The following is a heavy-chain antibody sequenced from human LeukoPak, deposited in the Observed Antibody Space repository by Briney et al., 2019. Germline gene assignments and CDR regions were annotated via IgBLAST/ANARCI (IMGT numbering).Heavy chain of an antibody. J-gene: IGHJ4*02. CDR1: GFTFSNAW. CDR2: ISYDGSNK. Sequence: PGGSLRLSCAASGFTFSNAWMSWVRQAPGKGLEWVAVISYDGSNKYYADSVKGRFTISRDNSKNTLYLQMNSLRAEDTAVYYCARDTGVVHFDYWGQGTLVTVSS. V-gene: IGHV3-30-3*01. D-gene: IGHD3-3*01. CDR3: ARDTGVVHFDY.